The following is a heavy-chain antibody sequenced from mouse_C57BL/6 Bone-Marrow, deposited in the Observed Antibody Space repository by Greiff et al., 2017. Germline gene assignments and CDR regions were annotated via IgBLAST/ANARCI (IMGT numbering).Heavy chain of an antibody. CDR3: AIITTVVAPYYFDY. D-gene: IGHD1-1*01. V-gene: IGHV1-39*01. CDR2: INPNYGTT. Sequence: VQLQQPGPELVKPGASVKISCKASGYSFTDYNMNWVKQSNGKSLEWIGVINPNYGTTSYNQKFKGKATLTVDQSSSTAYMQLNSLTSEDSAVYYCAIITTVVAPYYFDYWGQGTTLTVSS. CDR1: GYSFTDYN. J-gene: IGHJ2*01.